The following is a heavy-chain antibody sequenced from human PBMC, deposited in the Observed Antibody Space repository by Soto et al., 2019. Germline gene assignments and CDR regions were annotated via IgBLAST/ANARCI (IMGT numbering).Heavy chain of an antibody. CDR2: ISGSGGST. V-gene: IGHV3-23*01. CDR3: AKVFIVVVPAAMPGWFDP. Sequence: GGSLRLSCAASGFTLRSYAMSWVRQAPGKGLEWVSAISGSGGSTYYADSVKGRFTISRDNSKNTLYLQMNSLRAEDTAVYYCAKVFIVVVPAAMPGWFDPWGQGTLVTVSS. J-gene: IGHJ5*02. D-gene: IGHD2-2*01. CDR1: GFTLRSYA.